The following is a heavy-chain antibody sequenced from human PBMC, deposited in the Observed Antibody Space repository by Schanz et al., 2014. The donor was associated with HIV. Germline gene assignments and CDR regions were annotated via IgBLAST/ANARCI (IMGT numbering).Heavy chain of an antibody. Sequence: QVQLVESGGGVVQSGRSLRLSCAASGFTFSSYVMHWVRQAPGKGLEWVAVLSHDGSQKFYADSVKGRFTISRDNSKNTLYLQMNSLRAEDTAVYYCYGDESGYWGQGTLVTVSS. J-gene: IGHJ4*02. CDR1: GFTFSSYV. CDR2: LSHDGSQK. D-gene: IGHD4-17*01. CDR3: YGDESGY. V-gene: IGHV3-30*03.